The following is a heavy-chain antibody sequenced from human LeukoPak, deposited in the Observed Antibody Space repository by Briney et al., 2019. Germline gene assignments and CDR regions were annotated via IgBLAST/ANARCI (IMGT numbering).Heavy chain of an antibody. Sequence: ASVKVSCKASGYTFTGYYMHWVRQAPGQGLEWMGWINPNSGGTNYAQKFQGRVTMTRGTSISTAYMELSRLRSDDTAVYYCARERAGIAAAGTVYFDYWGQGTLVTVSS. J-gene: IGHJ4*02. CDR3: ARERAGIAAAGTVYFDY. D-gene: IGHD6-13*01. CDR2: INPNSGGT. CDR1: GYTFTGYY. V-gene: IGHV1-2*02.